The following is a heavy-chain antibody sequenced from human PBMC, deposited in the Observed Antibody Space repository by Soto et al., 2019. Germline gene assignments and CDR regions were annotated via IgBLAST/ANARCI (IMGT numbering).Heavy chain of an antibody. J-gene: IGHJ6*02. CDR3: TRWNYAMDV. V-gene: IGHV3-7*03. Sequence: GGSLRLSCAVSGLTFNNYWMTWVRQAPGKGLEWVANINKDGSDKNYVDSVKGRFSISRDNAKNSLYLQMNSLRVEDTAMYYCTRWNYAMDVWGQGTTVTISS. CDR2: INKDGSDK. CDR1: GLTFNNYW.